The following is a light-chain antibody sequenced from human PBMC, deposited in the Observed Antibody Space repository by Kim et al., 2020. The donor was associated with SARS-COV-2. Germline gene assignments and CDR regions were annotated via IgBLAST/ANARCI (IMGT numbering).Light chain of an antibody. CDR1: QRVSSAF. CDR2: GSS. Sequence: CPGERATLSCRASQRVSSAFLVWYQQKPGQAPRLLIYGSSSRATGIPDRFIGSGSGTDFTLTISRLEPEDFAVYYCQLYGTSLSYTFGQGTKLEI. CDR3: QLYGTSLSYT. V-gene: IGKV3-20*01. J-gene: IGKJ2*01.